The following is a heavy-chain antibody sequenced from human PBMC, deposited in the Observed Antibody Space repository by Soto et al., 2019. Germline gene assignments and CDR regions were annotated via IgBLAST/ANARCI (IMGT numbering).Heavy chain of an antibody. CDR3: ARDFGIVGARGVFDY. Sequence: ESGGGVVQPGRSLRLSCAASGFTFSSYAMHWVRQAPGKGLEWVAVISYDGSNKYYADSVKGRFTISRDNSKNTLYLQMNSLRAEDTAVYYCARDFGIVGARGVFDYWGQGTLVTVSS. D-gene: IGHD1-26*01. CDR2: ISYDGSNK. J-gene: IGHJ4*02. CDR1: GFTFSSYA. V-gene: IGHV3-30-3*01.